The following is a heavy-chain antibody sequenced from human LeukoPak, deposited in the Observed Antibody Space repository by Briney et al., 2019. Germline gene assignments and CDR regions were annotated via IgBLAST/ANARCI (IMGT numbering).Heavy chain of an antibody. CDR3: ARISLAPSDNFDS. J-gene: IGHJ4*02. CDR2: ISSSSSTI. Sequence: GGSLRLSCAASGFTFSSYSMNWVRQAPGKGLEWVSYISSSSSTIYYADSVKGRFTISRDNAKNSLYLQMNSLRAEDTAVYYCARISLAPSDNFDSWGQGTLVTVSS. CDR1: GFTFSSYS. V-gene: IGHV3-48*01. D-gene: IGHD1-1*01.